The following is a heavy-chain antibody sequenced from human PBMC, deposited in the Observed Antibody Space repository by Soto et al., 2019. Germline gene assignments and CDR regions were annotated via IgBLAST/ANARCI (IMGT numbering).Heavy chain of an antibody. CDR3: ARVNYDFWSGYYYNGMDV. J-gene: IGHJ6*02. V-gene: IGHV5-10-1*01. D-gene: IGHD3-3*01. Sequence: ESLKISCKGSGYSFTSYWISWVRQMPGKGLEWMGRIDPSDSYTNYSPSFQGHVTISADKSISTAYLQWSSLKASDTAMYYCARVNYDFWSGYYYNGMDVWGQGTTVTVSS. CDR1: GYSFTSYW. CDR2: IDPSDSYT.